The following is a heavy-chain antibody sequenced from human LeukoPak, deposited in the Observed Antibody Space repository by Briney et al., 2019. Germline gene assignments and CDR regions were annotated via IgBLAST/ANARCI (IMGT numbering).Heavy chain of an antibody. CDR1: GFSLSSFE. CDR3: ARDLIGWSLDP. J-gene: IGHJ5*02. Sequence: PGGSLRLSCAASGFSLSSFEMNWVRQAPGKGLEWIAYIDNDGWATSYYADSVKGRFTITRDDAKSSLYLQMDSLTVVDTAVYYCARDLIGWSLDPWGQGTLVTVSS. CDR2: IDNDGWAT. V-gene: IGHV3-48*03. D-gene: IGHD2-2*03.